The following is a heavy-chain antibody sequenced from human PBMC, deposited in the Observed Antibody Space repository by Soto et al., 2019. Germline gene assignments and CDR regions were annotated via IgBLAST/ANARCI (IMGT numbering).Heavy chain of an antibody. D-gene: IGHD4-4*01. J-gene: IGHJ5*02. CDR2: IYHSGST. Sequence: SETLSLTCAVSGGSISSSNWWSWVRQPPGKGLEWIGEIYHSGSTNYNPSLKSRVTISVDKSKNQFSLKLSSVTAADTAVYYCARDVGTTPGGWFDPWGQGTLVTVSS. CDR3: ARDVGTTPGGWFDP. V-gene: IGHV4-4*02. CDR1: GGSISSSNW.